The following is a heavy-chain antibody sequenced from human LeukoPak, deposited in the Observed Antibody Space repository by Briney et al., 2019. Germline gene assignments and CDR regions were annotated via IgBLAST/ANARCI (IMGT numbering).Heavy chain of an antibody. J-gene: IGHJ4*02. Sequence: SVTLSLTCTVSGGSISSSSYYWGWIRQPPGKGLEWIGSIYYSGSTYYNPSLKSRVTISVDTSKNQFSLKLSSVTAADTAVYYCAREADYYDSSGFDYWGQGTLVTVSS. CDR2: IYYSGST. CDR3: AREADYYDSSGFDY. CDR1: GGSISSSSYY. V-gene: IGHV4-39*07. D-gene: IGHD3-22*01.